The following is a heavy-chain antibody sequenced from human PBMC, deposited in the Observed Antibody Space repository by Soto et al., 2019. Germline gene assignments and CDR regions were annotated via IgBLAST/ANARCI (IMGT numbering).Heavy chain of an antibody. J-gene: IGHJ5*02. Sequence: PGGSLRLSCAASGFTFSSYSMNWVRQAPGKGLEWVSSISSSSSYIYYADSVKGRFTISRDNAKNSLYLQMNSLRAEDTAVYYCARTAYCGGDCYPNWFDPWGQGTLVTVS. V-gene: IGHV3-21*01. D-gene: IGHD2-21*02. CDR1: GFTFSSYS. CDR3: ARTAYCGGDCYPNWFDP. CDR2: ISSSSSYI.